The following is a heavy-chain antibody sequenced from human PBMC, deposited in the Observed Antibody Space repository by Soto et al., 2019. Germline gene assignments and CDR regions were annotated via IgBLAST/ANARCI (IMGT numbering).Heavy chain of an antibody. V-gene: IGHV4-59*01. Sequence: QVQLRESGPGLVEPSETLSLTCTVSGASISNDYWSWIRQPPGKGLEWIGNIYNTGRTNYNPSLTSRVSFLVDTSKNQFSLKMSSVTAADTAVYYCARTGLTMSNDAFDIWGQGTTLIVSS. CDR3: ARTGLTMSNDAFDI. D-gene: IGHD3-10*02. CDR2: IYNTGRT. J-gene: IGHJ3*02. CDR1: GASISNDY.